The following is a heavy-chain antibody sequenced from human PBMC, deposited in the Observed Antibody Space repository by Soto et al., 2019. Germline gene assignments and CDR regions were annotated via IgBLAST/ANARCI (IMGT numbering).Heavy chain of an antibody. CDR3: AREGYCSSTSCYSTYYYYGMDV. Sequence: QPGGPLRLSCAASGFTFSSYEMNWVRQAPGKGLEWVSYISSSGSTIYYADSVKGRFTISRDNAKNSLYLQMNSLRAEDTAVYYCAREGYCSSTSCYSTYYYYGMDVWGQGTTVTVSS. CDR2: ISSSGSTI. D-gene: IGHD2-2*02. J-gene: IGHJ6*02. CDR1: GFTFSSYE. V-gene: IGHV3-48*03.